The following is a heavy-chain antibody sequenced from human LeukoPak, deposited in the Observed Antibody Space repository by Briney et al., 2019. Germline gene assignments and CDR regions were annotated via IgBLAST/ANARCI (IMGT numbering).Heavy chain of an antibody. CDR3: AISSSVPVGHQVIRPLSFDS. J-gene: IGHJ4*02. D-gene: IGHD4-23*01. Sequence: KASETLSLTCTVSGGSVTSGTYYWNWIRQPAGRGLQWLGRIYATGSTDYNPSLKSRVTISLDTSANHFSLRLTSVSAADTAVYYCAISSSVPVGHQVIRPLSFDSWGQGTLVTVSS. V-gene: IGHV4-61*02. CDR2: IYATGST. CDR1: GGSVTSGTYY.